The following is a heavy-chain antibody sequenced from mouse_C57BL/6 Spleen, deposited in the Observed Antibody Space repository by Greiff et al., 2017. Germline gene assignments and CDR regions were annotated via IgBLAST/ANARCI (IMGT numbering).Heavy chain of an antibody. J-gene: IGHJ3*01. CDR2: IRRKSSNYAT. CDR1: GFTFNTYA. V-gene: IGHV10-3*01. D-gene: IGHD4-1*01. CDR3: VRENWEGSFWCAY. Sequence: EVQRVESGGGLVQPKGSLKLSCAASGFTFNTYAMHWVRQAPGKGLEWVACIRRKSSNYATYYADSVKDRFTISRDDSQSMLYLQMNNLKTEDTAMYYCVRENWEGSFWCAYWGQGTLVTVSA.